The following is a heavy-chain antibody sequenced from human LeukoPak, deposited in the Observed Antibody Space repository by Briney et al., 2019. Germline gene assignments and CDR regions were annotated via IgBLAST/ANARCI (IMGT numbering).Heavy chain of an antibody. CDR1: GGSFSGYY. V-gene: IGHV4-34*01. Sequence: SETLSLTCTVYGGSFSGYYWSWIRQPPGKGLEWIGEINHSGSTNYNPSLKSRVTISVDTSKNQFSLKLSSVTAADTAVYYCARGPYYYYYYGMDVWGQGTTVTVSS. CDR3: ARGPYYYYYYGMDV. CDR2: INHSGST. J-gene: IGHJ6*02.